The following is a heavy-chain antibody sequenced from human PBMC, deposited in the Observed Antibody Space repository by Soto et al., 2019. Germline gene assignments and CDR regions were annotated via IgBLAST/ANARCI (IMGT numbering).Heavy chain of an antibody. CDR2: IYWDDEK. J-gene: IGHJ6*03. D-gene: IGHD3-16*01. V-gene: IGHV2-5*02. CDR3: AHGRGVPGGISWYSHYYMDV. Sequence: QITLKESGPPLVKPTQSLTLTCSFSGFSLSASGVSVGWIRQPPGKALEWLGMIYWDDEKRYSPSLKDRLIITKDTSRNQVVLALSNMDPVDTATYFCAHGRGVPGGISWYSHYYMDVWGKGTTVTVSS. CDR1: GFSLSASGVS.